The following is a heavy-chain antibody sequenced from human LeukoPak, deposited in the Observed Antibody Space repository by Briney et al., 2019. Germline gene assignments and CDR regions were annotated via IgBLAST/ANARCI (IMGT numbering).Heavy chain of an antibody. CDR1: GFTFSSYG. Sequence: GGSLRLSCAASGFTFSSYGMHWVRQAPGKGLEWVAFIRYDGSNKYYADSVKGRFTISRDNSKNTLYLQMNSLRAEDTAVYYCAKDRCSSTSCYHDAFDIWGQGTMVTVSS. J-gene: IGHJ3*02. CDR3: AKDRCSSTSCYHDAFDI. D-gene: IGHD2-2*01. V-gene: IGHV3-30*02. CDR2: IRYDGSNK.